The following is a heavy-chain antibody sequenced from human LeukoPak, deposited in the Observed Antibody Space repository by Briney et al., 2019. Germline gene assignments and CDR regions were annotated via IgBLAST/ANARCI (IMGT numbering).Heavy chain of an antibody. D-gene: IGHD3-22*01. CDR2: ISGSGGST. Sequence: QTGGSLRLSCAASGFTFSSYAMSWVRQAPGKGLEWVSAISGSGGSTYYADSVKGRFTISRDNAKNTLYLQMNSLRAEDTAVYYCARDINYYDSSGYYKDYWGQGTLVTVSS. J-gene: IGHJ4*02. CDR3: ARDINYYDSSGYYKDY. CDR1: GFTFSSYA. V-gene: IGHV3-23*01.